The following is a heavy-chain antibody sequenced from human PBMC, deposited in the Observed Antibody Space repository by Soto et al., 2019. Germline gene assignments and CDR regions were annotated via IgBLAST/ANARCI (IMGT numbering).Heavy chain of an antibody. V-gene: IGHV3-30*18. CDR2: ISYDGSNK. J-gene: IGHJ4*02. D-gene: IGHD2-21*02. CDR1: GFTFSSYG. Sequence: QVQLVESGGGVVQPGRSLRLSCAASGFTFSSYGMHWVRQAPGKGLEWVAVISYDGSNKYYADSVKGRFTISRDNSKNTLYLQMNSLRAEDTAVYYCAKDRGVCGGDCYYFDYWGQGTLVTVSS. CDR3: AKDRGVCGGDCYYFDY.